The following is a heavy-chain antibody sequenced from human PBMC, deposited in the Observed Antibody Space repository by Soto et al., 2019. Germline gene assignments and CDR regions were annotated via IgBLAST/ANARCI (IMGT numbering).Heavy chain of an antibody. Sequence: PGGSLRLSCAASGFTFSSYGMHWVRQAPGKGLEWVTGILYDGSDKYYADSVKGRFTISRENSKNTLYLQMNSLRTEDSAVYYCASEYGSGFPVYWGQGTLVTVSS. J-gene: IGHJ4*02. V-gene: IGHV3-30*03. CDR3: ASEYGSGFPVY. D-gene: IGHD3-10*01. CDR2: ILYDGSDK. CDR1: GFTFSSYG.